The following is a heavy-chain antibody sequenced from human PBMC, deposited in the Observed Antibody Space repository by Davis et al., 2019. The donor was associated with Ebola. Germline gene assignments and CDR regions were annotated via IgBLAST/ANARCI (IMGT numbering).Heavy chain of an antibody. Sequence: PGGSLRLSCAASGFTFDDYAMHWVRQAPGKGLEWVSGISWNSGSIGYADSVKGRFTISRDNSKNTLYLQMNSLRPEDTAVYYCAKGSRGDLDYWGQGTLVTVSS. V-gene: IGHV3-9*01. CDR3: AKGSRGDLDY. CDR1: GFTFDDYA. J-gene: IGHJ4*02. D-gene: IGHD3-16*01. CDR2: ISWNSGSI.